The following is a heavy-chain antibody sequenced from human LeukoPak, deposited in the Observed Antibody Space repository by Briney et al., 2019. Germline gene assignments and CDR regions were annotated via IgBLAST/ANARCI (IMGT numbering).Heavy chain of an antibody. J-gene: IGHJ4*02. Sequence: GASVKVSCKASGYSFKAYYIHWVRQAPGQGLEWMGWINPNSGGTNFAQKFQGRVTMTRDTSISTAYMELSSLRSEDTAVYYCARGQQLVDWGQGTLVTVSS. V-gene: IGHV1-2*02. D-gene: IGHD6-13*01. CDR1: GYSFKAYY. CDR2: INPNSGGT. CDR3: ARGQQLVD.